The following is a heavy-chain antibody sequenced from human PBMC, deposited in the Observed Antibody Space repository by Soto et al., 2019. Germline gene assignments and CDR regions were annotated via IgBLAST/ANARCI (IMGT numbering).Heavy chain of an antibody. D-gene: IGHD2-8*01. J-gene: IGHJ5*02. CDR3: ARDRSTYGGGGTGEVKENWFDP. Sequence: LTCSVSGGSISRYYWSWIRQPPGKGLEWIGYAYYSGDTGYNPSLKSRVTMAVDTSKNQVSLKLSSVTAADTAVYYCARDRSTYGGGGTGEVKENWFDPWGQGALVTVSS. CDR2: AYYSGDT. V-gene: IGHV4-59*01. CDR1: GGSISRYY.